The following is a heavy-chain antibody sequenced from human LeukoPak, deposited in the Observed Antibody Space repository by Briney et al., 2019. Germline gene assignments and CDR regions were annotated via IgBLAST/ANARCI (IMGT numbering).Heavy chain of an antibody. Sequence: SETLSLTCTVSGGSISSYYWSWIRQPPGKGLEWIGYIYYSGSTNYNPSLKSRVTISVDTSKNQFSLKLSSVTAADTAVYYCARDQGGLDYDSMAGPAFDIWGQGTMVTVSS. D-gene: IGHD3-22*01. V-gene: IGHV4-59*01. CDR3: ARDQGGLDYDSMAGPAFDI. J-gene: IGHJ3*02. CDR1: GGSISSYY. CDR2: IYYSGST.